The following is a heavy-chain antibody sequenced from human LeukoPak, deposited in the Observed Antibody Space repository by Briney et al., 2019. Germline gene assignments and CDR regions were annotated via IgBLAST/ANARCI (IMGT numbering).Heavy chain of an antibody. CDR1: GFTFSSYG. Sequence: GGSLRLSCAASGFTFSSYGMHWVRQAPGKGLEWVAFIRYDGSNKYYADSVKGRFTISRDNSKNTLYLQMNSLRAEDTAVYYCAKDSPRDRFNWFDPWGQGTLVTVSS. CDR2: IRYDGSNK. CDR3: AKDSPRDRFNWFDP. V-gene: IGHV3-30*02. J-gene: IGHJ5*02. D-gene: IGHD3-3*01.